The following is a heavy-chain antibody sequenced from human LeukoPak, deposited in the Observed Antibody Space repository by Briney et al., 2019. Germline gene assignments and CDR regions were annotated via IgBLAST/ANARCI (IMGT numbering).Heavy chain of an antibody. CDR2: IYYSGST. CDR1: GGSISSSSYY. V-gene: IGHV4-39*07. D-gene: IGHD3-10*01. Sequence: PSETLSLTCTVSGGSISSSSYYWGWIRQPPGKGLEWIGSIYYSGSTYYNPSLKSRVTISVDTSKNQFSLKLSSVTAADTAVYYCARSRPYYGIDYWGQGTLVTVSS. CDR3: ARSRPYYGIDY. J-gene: IGHJ4*02.